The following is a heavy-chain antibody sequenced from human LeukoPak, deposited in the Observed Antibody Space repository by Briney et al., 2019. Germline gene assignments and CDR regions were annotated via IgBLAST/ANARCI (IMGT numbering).Heavy chain of an antibody. V-gene: IGHV3-11*04. D-gene: IGHD3-10*01. J-gene: IGHJ4*02. Sequence: GGSLRLSCAASGFTFSDHYMSWIRQAPGKGLEWVSYISSSGSNIYYADSVKGRFTISRDNAKNSLYLQVNSLRAEDTAVYYCAKDTLSWGSYYYFDYWGQGTLVTVSS. CDR2: ISSSGSNI. CDR3: AKDTLSWGSYYYFDY. CDR1: GFTFSDHY.